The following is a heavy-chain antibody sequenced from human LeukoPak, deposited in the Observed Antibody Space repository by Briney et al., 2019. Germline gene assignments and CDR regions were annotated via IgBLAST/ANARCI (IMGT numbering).Heavy chain of an antibody. CDR3: ANHGYPYYDILTGYPDY. J-gene: IGHJ4*02. CDR2: IRYDGSNK. V-gene: IGHV3-30*02. Sequence: GGSLRLSCAASGFTFDNAWMNWVRQAPGKGLEWVAFIRYDGSNKYYADSVKGRFTISRDNSKNTLYLQMNSLRAEDTAVYYCANHGYPYYDILTGYPDYWGQGTLVTVSS. CDR1: GFTFDNAW. D-gene: IGHD3-9*01.